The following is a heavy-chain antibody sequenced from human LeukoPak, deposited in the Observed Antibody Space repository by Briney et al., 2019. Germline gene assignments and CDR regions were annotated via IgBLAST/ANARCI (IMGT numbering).Heavy chain of an antibody. J-gene: IGHJ4*02. CDR2: ISYDGSNK. CDR1: GFTFSSYG. Sequence: GGSLRLSCAASGFTFSSYGMHWVRQAPGKGLEWVAVISYDGSNKYYADSVKGRFTISRDNSKNTLYVQMNSLRAEDTAVYYCAKDLLYSDVWGSYRPNPLDYWGQGTLVTVSS. D-gene: IGHD3-16*02. CDR3: AKDLLYSDVWGSYRPNPLDY. V-gene: IGHV3-30*18.